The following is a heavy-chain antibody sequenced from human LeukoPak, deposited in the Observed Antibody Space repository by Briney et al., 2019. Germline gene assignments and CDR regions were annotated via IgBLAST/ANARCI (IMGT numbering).Heavy chain of an antibody. D-gene: IGHD3/OR15-3a*01. CDR2: IYSGGST. CDR3: ARGWTPDAFDI. V-gene: IGHV3-66*01. J-gene: IGHJ3*02. Sequence: PGGSLRLSCAASGFTFSGFAMSWVRRTPGKGLEWVSVIYSGGSTYYADSVKGRFTISRDNSKNTLYLQMHSLRAEDTAIYYCARGWTPDAFDIWGQGTTVTVSP. CDR1: GFTFSGFA.